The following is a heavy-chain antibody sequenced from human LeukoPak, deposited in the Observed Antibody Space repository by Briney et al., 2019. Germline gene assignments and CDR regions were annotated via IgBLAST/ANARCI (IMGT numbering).Heavy chain of an antibody. CDR2: INPNSGGT. Sequence: ASVKVSCKASGYTFTGYYMHWVRQAPGQGLEWMGRINPNSGGTNYAQKFQGRVTMTRDTSISTAYMELSRLRSDDTAVYYCTTYFSGGSCYQLSFDYWGQGTLVTVSS. J-gene: IGHJ4*02. CDR1: GYTFTGYY. D-gene: IGHD2-15*01. V-gene: IGHV1-2*06. CDR3: TTYFSGGSCYQLSFDY.